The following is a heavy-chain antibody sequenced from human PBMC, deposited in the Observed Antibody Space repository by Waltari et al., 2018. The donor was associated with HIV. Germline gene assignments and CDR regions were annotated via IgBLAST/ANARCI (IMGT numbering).Heavy chain of an antibody. CDR1: GFTVSTNY. CDR3: TRGPPSGYWYFDL. J-gene: IGHJ2*01. Sequence: EVQLVETGGDLNQPGGSLRLSCAASGFTVSTNYMGWVRQDPGKGLEWVSFLYSGGTPYYADSVKGRFTISRDSSENTVDLQMNSLRAEDTAVYYCTRGPPSGYWYFDLWGRGTLVTVSS. V-gene: IGHV3-53*02. D-gene: IGHD3-10*01. CDR2: LYSGGTP.